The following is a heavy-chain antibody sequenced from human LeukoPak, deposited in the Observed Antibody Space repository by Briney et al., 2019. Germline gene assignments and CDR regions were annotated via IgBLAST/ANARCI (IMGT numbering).Heavy chain of an antibody. CDR2: IYYSGST. J-gene: IGHJ5*02. CDR3: ARVGAMYYYGSEPHWFDP. Sequence: SETLSLTCTVSGGSISSYYWSWIRQLPGRGLEWIGYIYYSGSTNYNPSLKSRVTISVDTSKNQFSLKLSSVTAADTAVYYCARVGAMYYYGSEPHWFDPWGQGTLVTVSS. CDR1: GGSISSYY. V-gene: IGHV4-59*01. D-gene: IGHD3-10*01.